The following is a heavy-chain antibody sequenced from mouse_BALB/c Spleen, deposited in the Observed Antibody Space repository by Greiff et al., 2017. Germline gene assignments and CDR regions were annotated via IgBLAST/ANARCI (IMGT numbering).Heavy chain of an antibody. D-gene: IGHD2-12*01. CDR2: ISYSGST. CDR1: GYSITSDYA. Sequence: EVHLVESGPGLVTPSQSLSLTCTVTGYSITSDYAWYWIRQFPGNKLEWMGYISYSGSTSYNPSLKSRISITRDTSKNQFFLQLNSVTTEDTATYYCAREDYTYAMDYWGQGTSVTVSS. J-gene: IGHJ4*01. V-gene: IGHV3-2*02. CDR3: AREDYTYAMDY.